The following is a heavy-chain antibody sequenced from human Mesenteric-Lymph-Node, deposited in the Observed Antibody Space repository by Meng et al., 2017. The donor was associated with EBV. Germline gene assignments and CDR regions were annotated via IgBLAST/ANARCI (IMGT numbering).Heavy chain of an antibody. D-gene: IGHD2-15*01. CDR3: ARPTGEYCSGGSCYFDL. Sequence: QVKLVRSGAEVKKPGSSVKVSCKASGGTFTFDAVTWVRQAPGQGPEWLGGIIPIFARTHYAENFQGRVTITADESTSTAYMELSGLRSEDTAVYYCARPTGEYCSGGSCYFDLWGQGTLVTVSS. CDR2: IIPIFART. J-gene: IGHJ4*01. CDR1: GGTFTFDA. V-gene: IGHV1-69*01.